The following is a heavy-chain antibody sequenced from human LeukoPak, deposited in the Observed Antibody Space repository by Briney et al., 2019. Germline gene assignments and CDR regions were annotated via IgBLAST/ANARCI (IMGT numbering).Heavy chain of an antibody. J-gene: IGHJ5*02. D-gene: IGHD6-13*01. CDR1: GGSLSSGGYY. CDR3: ARVEAAAGSLWFDP. CDR2: IYYSGST. Sequence: PSETLSLTCTVSGGSLSSGGYYWSWIRQHPGKGLEWIGYIYYSGSTYYNPSLKSRVTISVDTSKNQFSLKLSSVTAADTAVYYCARVEAAAGSLWFDPWGQGTLVTVSS. V-gene: IGHV4-31*03.